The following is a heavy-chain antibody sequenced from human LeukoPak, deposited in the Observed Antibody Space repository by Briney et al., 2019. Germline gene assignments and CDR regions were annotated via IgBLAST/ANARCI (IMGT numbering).Heavy chain of an antibody. Sequence: GESLKISCKGSGYSFTSYWIGWVRQMPGKGLEWMGIIYPGDSDTGYSPSFQGQVTISADKSISTAYLQWSSLKASDTAMYYCARSPFTMVRGVIRAWFDPWGQGTLVTVSS. J-gene: IGHJ5*02. CDR3: ARSPFTMVRGVIRAWFDP. D-gene: IGHD3-10*01. CDR1: GYSFTSYW. V-gene: IGHV5-51*01. CDR2: IYPGDSDT.